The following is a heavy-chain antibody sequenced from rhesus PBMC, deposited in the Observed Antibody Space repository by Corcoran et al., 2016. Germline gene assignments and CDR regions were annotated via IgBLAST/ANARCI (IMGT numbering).Heavy chain of an antibody. CDR2: ISCRGTST. CDR1: GGSIRSNY. J-gene: IGHJ4*01. Sequence: QLQLQESGPGLVKPSETLSVTCAVSGGSIRSNYWSWLRQAPGKGLAWIGVISCRGTSTNYNPSLKSRVTLAGDTSKNQVSLRLSSVTAADTAVYYCTRWRGDYWGQGVLVTVSS. D-gene: IGHD3-22*01. CDR3: TRWRGDY. V-gene: IGHV4-169*01.